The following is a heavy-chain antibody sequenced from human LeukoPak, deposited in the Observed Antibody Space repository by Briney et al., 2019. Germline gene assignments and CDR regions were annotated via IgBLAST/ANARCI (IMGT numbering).Heavy chain of an antibody. D-gene: IGHD4-23*01. Sequence: PSETLSLICTVSGGSINNYYWSWIRQPAGKGLEWLGRIYSSGNTNYNPSLKSRVTMSVDTSKNQVSLKLTSVTAADTAVYYCATLTTVVTAYYFDYWGQGTLVTVSP. J-gene: IGHJ4*02. CDR3: ATLTTVVTAYYFDY. CDR1: GGSINNYY. V-gene: IGHV4-4*07. CDR2: IYSSGNT.